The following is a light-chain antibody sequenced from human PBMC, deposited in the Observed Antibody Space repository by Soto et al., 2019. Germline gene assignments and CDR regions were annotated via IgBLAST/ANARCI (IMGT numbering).Light chain of an antibody. Sequence: DIQMTQSPSSLYASIGDRVTITCQASQDIGNSLNWYQQLPGKPPKLLIYGATNLEAGVPLRFXXRWXGPHFTFTVASLEPEDIATYSCQQYDDLPSITFGRGTRLEIK. CDR1: QDIGNS. J-gene: IGKJ5*01. V-gene: IGKV1-33*01. CDR3: QQYDDLPSIT. CDR2: GAT.